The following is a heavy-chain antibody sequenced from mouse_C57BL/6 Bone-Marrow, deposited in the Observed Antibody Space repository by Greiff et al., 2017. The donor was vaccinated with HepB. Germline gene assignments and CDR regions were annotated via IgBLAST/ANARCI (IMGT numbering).Heavy chain of an antibody. D-gene: IGHD1-1*01. CDR3: ARDDYYGSSYDAMDY. J-gene: IGHJ4*01. CDR1: GYTFTSYW. CDR2: IDPSDSYT. V-gene: IGHV1-50*01. Sequence: QVQLQQPGAELVKPGASVKLSCKASGYTFTSYWMQWVKQRPGQGLEWIGEIDPSDSYTNYNQKFKGKGTLTVDTSSSTAYMQLSSLTSEDSAVYYCARDDYYGSSYDAMDYWGQGTSVTVSS.